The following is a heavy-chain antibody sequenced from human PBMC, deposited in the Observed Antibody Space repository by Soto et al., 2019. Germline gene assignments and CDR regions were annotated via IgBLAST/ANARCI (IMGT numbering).Heavy chain of an antibody. D-gene: IGHD5-12*01. CDR1: DGSVSSGSYY. Sequence: PSETLSLTCTVSDGSVSSGSYYWTWIRQPPGKGLERIGYIYSSGSTLYNPSLRSRVIISVDTSMNQFSLKLSSVTAADTAVYYCARDSLALFDSWGQGTLVTV. CDR2: IYSSGST. J-gene: IGHJ4*02. CDR3: ARDSLALFDS. V-gene: IGHV4-61*01.